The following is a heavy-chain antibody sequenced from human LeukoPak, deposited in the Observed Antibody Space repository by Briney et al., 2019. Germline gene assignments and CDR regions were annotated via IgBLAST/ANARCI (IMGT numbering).Heavy chain of an antibody. V-gene: IGHV3-30*18. CDR1: GFTFSSYG. Sequence: QPGGSLRLPCAASGFTFSSYGMHWVRRAPGKGLEWVAVISYDGSNKYYADSVKGRFTISRDNSKNTLYLQMNSLRAEDTAVYYCAKDLAAETYYMDVWGKGTTVTVSS. J-gene: IGHJ6*03. D-gene: IGHD6-13*01. CDR3: AKDLAAETYYMDV. CDR2: ISYDGSNK.